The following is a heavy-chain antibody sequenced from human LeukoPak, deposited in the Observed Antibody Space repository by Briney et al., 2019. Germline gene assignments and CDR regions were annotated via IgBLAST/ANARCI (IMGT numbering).Heavy chain of an antibody. V-gene: IGHV1-2*02. CDR2: INPNSGGT. CDR1: GYTFTGYY. CDR3: AREPDQGYSGSYAEVRFDP. J-gene: IGHJ5*02. D-gene: IGHD1-26*01. Sequence: GASVKVSCKASGYTFTGYYMHWVRQAPGQGLEWMGWINPNSGGTNYAQKFQGRVTMTRDTSISTAYMELSRLRSDDTAVYYCAREPDQGYSGSYAEVRFDPWGQGTLVTVSS.